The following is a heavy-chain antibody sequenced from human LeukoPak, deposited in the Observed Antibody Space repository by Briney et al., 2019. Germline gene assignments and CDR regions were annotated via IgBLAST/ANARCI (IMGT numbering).Heavy chain of an antibody. CDR1: GXTFSSYA. V-gene: IGHV3-23*01. CDR3: AEIVGATTEAFFDY. CDR2: ISGRGDTT. D-gene: IGHD1-26*01. Sequence: GGSLRLSCAASGXTFSSYAMSWVRQAPGKGLEWVSVISGRGDTTYYADSVKGRFTISRDNSKNTLYLQMNSLRAEDTAIYYRAEIVGATTEAFFDYWGQGTLVTVSS. J-gene: IGHJ4*02.